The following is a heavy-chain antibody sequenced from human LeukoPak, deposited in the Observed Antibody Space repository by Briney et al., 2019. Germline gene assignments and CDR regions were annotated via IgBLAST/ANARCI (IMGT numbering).Heavy chain of an antibody. V-gene: IGHV4-61*01. Sequence: SETLSLTCTVSGGSVSSGSYYWSWIRQPPGKGLEWIGYIYYSGSTYYNPSLKSRVTISVDTSKNQFSLKLSSVTAADTAVYYCARDRGYCSGGSCHHFDYWGQGTLVTVSS. J-gene: IGHJ4*02. CDR1: GGSVSSGSYY. D-gene: IGHD2-15*01. CDR3: ARDRGYCSGGSCHHFDY. CDR2: IYYSGST.